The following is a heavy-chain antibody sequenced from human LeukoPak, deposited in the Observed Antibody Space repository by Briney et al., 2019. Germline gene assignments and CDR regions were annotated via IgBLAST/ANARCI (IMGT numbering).Heavy chain of an antibody. CDR3: AKAVGYSYGVDFDY. D-gene: IGHD5-18*01. Sequence: PGGSLRLSCAASGFTFDDYAMHWVRHAPGKGVEWVSLISGNGGSTYYADSVKGRFTISRDNSKNSLYLQMNSLRTEDTALYYCAKAVGYSYGVDFDYWGQGTLVTVSS. V-gene: IGHV3-43*02. J-gene: IGHJ4*02. CDR1: GFTFDDYA. CDR2: ISGNGGST.